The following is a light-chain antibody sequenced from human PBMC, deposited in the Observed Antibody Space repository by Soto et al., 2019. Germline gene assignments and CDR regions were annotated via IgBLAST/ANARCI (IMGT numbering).Light chain of an antibody. V-gene: IGKV1-5*03. CDR1: QSISTW. CDR2: KAS. J-gene: IGKJ2*01. CDR3: QQYNSYPYT. Sequence: DIQMTQSPSTVSASVGDRVTITCRASQSISTWLAWYQQKPGKAPNLLIYKASSLQSGVPSRFSGSGSGTELTLTISSLQPDDFATYYCQQYNSYPYTFGQGTRLEIK.